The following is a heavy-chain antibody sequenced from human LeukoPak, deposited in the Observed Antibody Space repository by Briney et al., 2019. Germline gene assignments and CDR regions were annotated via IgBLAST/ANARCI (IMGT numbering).Heavy chain of an antibody. J-gene: IGHJ4*02. CDR2: LHHPDIT. Sequence: SETLSLTCDVSGYSINDGYFWAWLRQPPGKGLEWIATLHHPDITHYNPSLDSRVTISLDRSKNQFSLRLISVTAADTAIYYCAREGGHQLLPPTCTHTGIFDFWGQGSLVTVSS. CDR3: AREGGHQLLPPTCTHTGIFDF. CDR1: GYSINDGYF. V-gene: IGHV4-38-2*02. D-gene: IGHD2-8*02.